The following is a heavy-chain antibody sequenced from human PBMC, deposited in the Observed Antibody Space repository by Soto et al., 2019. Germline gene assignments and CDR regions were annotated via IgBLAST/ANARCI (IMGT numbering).Heavy chain of an antibody. V-gene: IGHV3-21*01. CDR2: ISSSSTYI. J-gene: IGHJ6*02. CDR3: ARDERFMVTASYYGMDV. CDR1: GFSFSSYS. Sequence: EVQLVESGGGLVKPGGSLRLSCVASGFSFSSYSINWVRQAPGKGLEWVSSISSSSTYIYYADSVKGRFTISRDNAKNXQYLQMNRLRAEDTAVYYCARDERFMVTASYYGMDVWGQGTTVTVSS. D-gene: IGHD2-21*02.